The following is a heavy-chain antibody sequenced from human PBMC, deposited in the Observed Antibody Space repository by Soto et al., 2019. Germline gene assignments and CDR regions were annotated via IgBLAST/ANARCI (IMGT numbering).Heavy chain of an antibody. Sequence: EVQVLESGGGLVQPGGSLRLSCAASGFTFSSYAMSWVRQAPGKGLEWVSAISGSGGSTYYADSVKGRFPISRDNSKNTLYLQMNSLRAEDTAVYYCAKDGRRGNWNTEYYFDYWGQGTLVTVSS. D-gene: IGHD1-20*01. CDR3: AKDGRRGNWNTEYYFDY. V-gene: IGHV3-23*01. CDR1: GFTFSSYA. CDR2: ISGSGGST. J-gene: IGHJ4*02.